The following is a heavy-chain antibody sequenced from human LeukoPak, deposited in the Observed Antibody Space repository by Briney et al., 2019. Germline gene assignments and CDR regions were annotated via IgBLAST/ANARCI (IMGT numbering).Heavy chain of an antibody. CDR3: TRDRGTYNWFDP. J-gene: IGHJ5*02. CDR2: IDKKDNLYAT. CDR1: GLTFSGSA. Sequence: PGGSLKLSCAASGLTFSGSAVHWVRQSSGKGLEWVGHIDKKDNLYATAYAESVKGRFTISRDDSKDTAFLHMDSLKTEDTALYYCTRDRGTYNWFDPWGQGTLVTVSS. V-gene: IGHV3-73*01. D-gene: IGHD2-15*01.